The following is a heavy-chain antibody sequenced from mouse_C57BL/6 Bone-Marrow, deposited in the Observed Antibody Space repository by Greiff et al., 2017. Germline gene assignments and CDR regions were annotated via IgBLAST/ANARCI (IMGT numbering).Heavy chain of an antibody. CDR1: GYTFTDYE. D-gene: IGHD1-1*01. CDR3: TNITSEY. V-gene: IGHV1-15*01. Sequence: VQLVESGAELVRPGASVTLSCKASGYTFTDYEMHWVKQTPVHGLEWIGAIDPETGGTAYNQKFKGKAILTADTSSSTAYMELRSLTSEDSAVYYCTNITSEYWGQGTTLTVSS. CDR2: IDPETGGT. J-gene: IGHJ2*01.